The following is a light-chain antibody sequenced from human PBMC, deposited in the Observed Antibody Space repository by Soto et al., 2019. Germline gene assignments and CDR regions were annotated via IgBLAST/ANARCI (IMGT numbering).Light chain of an antibody. Sequence: DIPMTQSPSILSASVGDRVTITCRASQSISSWLAWYQQKPGKAPKLLIYDASSLESGVPSRFSGIGSGTEFTLTITSLQPDDFATYYCQQYDSYAWTFGQGTEVEIK. CDR3: QQYDSYAWT. J-gene: IGKJ1*01. V-gene: IGKV1-5*01. CDR1: QSISSW. CDR2: DAS.